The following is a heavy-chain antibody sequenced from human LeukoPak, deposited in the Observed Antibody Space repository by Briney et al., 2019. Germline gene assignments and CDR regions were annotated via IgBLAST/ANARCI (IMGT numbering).Heavy chain of an antibody. V-gene: IGHV4-59*01. J-gene: IGHJ6*03. D-gene: IGHD3-22*01. CDR1: GGSISSYY. CDR2: IYYSGST. Sequence: SETLSLTCTVSGGSISSYYWSWIRQPPGKGLEWIGYIYYSGSTNYNPSLKSRVTISVDTSKNQFSLKLSSVTAADTAVYYRATTPLVPHYYDSSGHSVYYYYYYMDVWGKGTTVTVSS. CDR3: ATTPLVPHYYDSSGHSVYYYYYYMDV.